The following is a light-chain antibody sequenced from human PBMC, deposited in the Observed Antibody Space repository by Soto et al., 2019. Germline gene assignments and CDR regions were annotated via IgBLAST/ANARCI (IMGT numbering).Light chain of an antibody. Sequence: QSALTQPPSPSGSPGQSVTISCTGTSVDVGSYNDVSWYQQHPGKAPKLMIYEISKRPSGVPDRFSGSKSGNTASLTVSGLQAEDEADYYCSSYAGSNNLVVFGGGTKVTVL. J-gene: IGLJ2*01. V-gene: IGLV2-8*01. CDR2: EIS. CDR3: SSYAGSNNLVV. CDR1: SVDVGSYND.